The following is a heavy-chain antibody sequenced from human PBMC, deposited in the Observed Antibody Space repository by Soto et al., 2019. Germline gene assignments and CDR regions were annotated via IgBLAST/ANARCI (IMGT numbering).Heavy chain of an antibody. D-gene: IGHD3-22*01. Sequence: QVQLVESGGGVVQPGRSLRLSCAASGFTFSSYGMHWVRQAPGKGLEWVAVIWYDGSNKYYADSVKGRFTISRDNSKNTLDLQMNSLRAEDTAVYYCARDREVQWLVGDYYDSSGYYLRGGVALGMDFWGQGTTVTVSS. CDR3: ARDREVQWLVGDYYDSSGYYLRGGVALGMDF. J-gene: IGHJ6*02. V-gene: IGHV3-33*01. CDR1: GFTFSSYG. CDR2: IWYDGSNK.